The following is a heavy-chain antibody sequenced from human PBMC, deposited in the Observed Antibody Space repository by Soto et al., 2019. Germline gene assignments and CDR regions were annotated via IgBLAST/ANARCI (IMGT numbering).Heavy chain of an antibody. D-gene: IGHD3-9*01. J-gene: IGHJ4*02. V-gene: IGHV3-15*01. CDR1: GFTFSNAW. CDR2: IKSKTDGGTT. CDR3: TVPQDDILTGYDFDY. Sequence: KPGGSLRLSCAASGFTFSNAWMSWVRQAPGKGLEWVGRIKSKTDGGTTDYAAPVKGRFTISRDDSKNTLYLQMNSLKTEDTAVYYCTVPQDDILTGYDFDYWGQGTLVTVSS.